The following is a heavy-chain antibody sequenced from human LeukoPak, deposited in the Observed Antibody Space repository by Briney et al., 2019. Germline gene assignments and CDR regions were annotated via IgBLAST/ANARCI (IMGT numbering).Heavy chain of an antibody. V-gene: IGHV3-21*01. CDR2: IGRDSSYV. CDR1: GFSFSTHN. Sequence: GGSLRLSCVASGFSFSTHNMNWVRQAPGQGLEWVSSIGRDSSYVYYADSLKGRFTISRDDAKNSLYLQMNNLRAEDTAVYYCASHFAHWGSHLFGYWGQGTLVTVSS. CDR3: ASHFAHWGSHLFGY. D-gene: IGHD7-27*01. J-gene: IGHJ4*02.